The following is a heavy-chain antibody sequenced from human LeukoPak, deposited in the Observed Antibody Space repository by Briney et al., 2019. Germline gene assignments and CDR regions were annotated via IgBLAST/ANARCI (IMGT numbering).Heavy chain of an antibody. Sequence: SETLSLTCTVSGGSVSSGSYYWSWIRQPPGKGLEWIGYIYYSGSTNYNPSLKSRVTISVDTSKSQFSLKLSSVTAADTAVYYCASGYSSGWSDYWGQGTLVTVSS. CDR3: ASGYSSGWSDY. CDR1: GGSVSSGSYY. D-gene: IGHD6-19*01. V-gene: IGHV4-61*01. J-gene: IGHJ4*02. CDR2: IYYSGST.